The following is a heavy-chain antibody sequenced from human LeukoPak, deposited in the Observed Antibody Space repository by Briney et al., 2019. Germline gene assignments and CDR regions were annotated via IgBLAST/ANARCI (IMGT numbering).Heavy chain of an antibody. CDR2: IYWDDDR. CDR3: ANRSDSHFDS. CDR1: GLLLTTSGVA. Sequence: SGPTLVKPSQTLTLTCTFSGLLLTTSGVAVAWIPQPPGKALEWLVLIYWDDDRPYNAALKNRLTVTKDTDKKQVVLTLTNMDPVDTATYFCANRSDSHFDSWGQGILVTVSS. V-gene: IGHV2-5*02. D-gene: IGHD2-21*01. J-gene: IGHJ4*02.